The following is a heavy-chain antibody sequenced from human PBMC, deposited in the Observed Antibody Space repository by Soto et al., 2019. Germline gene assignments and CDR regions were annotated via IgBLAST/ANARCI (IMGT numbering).Heavy chain of an antibody. Sequence: ASETLSLTCTVSGGSISSGGYHWSWIRQHPGKGLEWIGYIYCSGSTYYNPSLKSRVTISVDTSKNQFSLKLSSVTAADTAVYYCARHTDIVSSTVYNWGQGILVTVSS. CDR3: ARHTDIVSSTVYN. V-gene: IGHV4-31*03. CDR1: GGSISSGGYH. CDR2: IYCSGST. J-gene: IGHJ4*02. D-gene: IGHD5-12*01.